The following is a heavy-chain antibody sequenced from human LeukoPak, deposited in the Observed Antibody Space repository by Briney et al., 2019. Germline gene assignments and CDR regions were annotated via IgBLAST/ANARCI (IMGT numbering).Heavy chain of an antibody. D-gene: IGHD3-22*01. J-gene: IGHJ4*02. Sequence: SETLSLTCTVSGGSVSSGSYYWSWIRQPPGKGLEWIGYIYYSGSTNYNPSLKSRVTISVDTSKNQFSLKLSSVTAADTAVYYCARGYYDSSGYYPYWGQGTLVTVSS. CDR3: ARGYYDSSGYYPY. CDR2: IYYSGST. V-gene: IGHV4-61*01. CDR1: GGSVSSGSYY.